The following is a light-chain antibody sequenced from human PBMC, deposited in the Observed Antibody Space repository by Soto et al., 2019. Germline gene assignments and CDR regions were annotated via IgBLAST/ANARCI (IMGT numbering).Light chain of an antibody. CDR2: VNSDGSH. CDR1: SGLSSYT. Sequence: QSVLTQSPSASASLGASVKLTCSLNSGLSSYTIAWHQQQPGKGPRFLMKVNSDGSHIKGDVIPDRFSGSSSGAERYLIISSLQAEDEGDYFCQTWGTGARVFGGGTQLAVL. V-gene: IGLV4-69*01. CDR3: QTWGTGARV. J-gene: IGLJ3*02.